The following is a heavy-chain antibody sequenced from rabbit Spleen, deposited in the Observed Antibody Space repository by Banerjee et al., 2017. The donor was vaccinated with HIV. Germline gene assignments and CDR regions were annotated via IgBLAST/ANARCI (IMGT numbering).Heavy chain of an antibody. CDR2: IYGGFSGST. CDR3: ARTPGNSDYTYFGF. CDR1: GFSFNSNYY. Sequence: QEQLVESGGGLVQPEGSLTLTCTASGFSFNSNYYMCWVRQAPGKGLEWIACIYGGFSGSTYYASWAKGRFTISKTSSTTVTLQMTSLTAADTATYFCARTPGNSDYTYFGFWGPGTLVTVS. J-gene: IGHJ4*01. D-gene: IGHD8-1*01. V-gene: IGHV1S45*01.